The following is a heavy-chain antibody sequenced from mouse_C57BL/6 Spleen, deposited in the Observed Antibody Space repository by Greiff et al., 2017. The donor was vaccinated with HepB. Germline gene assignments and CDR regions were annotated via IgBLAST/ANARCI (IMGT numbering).Heavy chain of an antibody. CDR2: IYPGNGDT. CDR3: ALQAY. CDR1: GYAFSSSW. J-gene: IGHJ3*01. Sequence: VQLQQSGPELVKPGASVKISCKASGYAFSSSWMNWVKQRPGNGLEWIGRIYPGNGDTNYNVKFKDKATLTADKSSSTAYMQLSSLPSEDSAVYFWALQAYWGQGTLVTVSA. V-gene: IGHV1-82*01.